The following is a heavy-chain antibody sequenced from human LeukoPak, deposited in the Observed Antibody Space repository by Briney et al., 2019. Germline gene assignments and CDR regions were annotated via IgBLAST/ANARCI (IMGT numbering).Heavy chain of an antibody. CDR3: ARVIVRGVIIPGY. Sequence: GASVKVSCKASGYTFTGYYMHWVRQAPGQGLEWMGRINPNSGGTNYAQKFQGRVTMTRNTSISTAYMELSGLRSEDTAVYYCARVIVRGVIIPGYWGQGTLVTVSS. CDR1: GYTFTGYY. D-gene: IGHD3-10*01. CDR2: INPNSGGT. J-gene: IGHJ4*02. V-gene: IGHV1-2*06.